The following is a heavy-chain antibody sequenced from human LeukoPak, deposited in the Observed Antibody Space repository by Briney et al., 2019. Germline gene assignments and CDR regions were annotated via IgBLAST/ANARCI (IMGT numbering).Heavy chain of an antibody. Sequence: PSETLSLTCTVSGGSISSSSYYWGWIRQPPGKGLEWIGAIYYSGNTYYKPSLKSRVTISVVTSKNQFSLKLSSVTAADSAVYYCAREPGGTFDIWGQGTMVTVSS. D-gene: IGHD3-16*01. J-gene: IGHJ3*02. V-gene: IGHV4-39*07. CDR1: GGSISSSSYY. CDR3: AREPGGTFDI. CDR2: IYYSGNT.